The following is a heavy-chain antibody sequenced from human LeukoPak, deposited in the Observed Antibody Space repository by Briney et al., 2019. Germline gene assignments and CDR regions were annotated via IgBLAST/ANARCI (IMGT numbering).Heavy chain of an antibody. J-gene: IGHJ5*02. V-gene: IGHV1-3*01. CDR3: ARAPAVAGFNWFDP. D-gene: IGHD6-19*01. CDR1: GYTFTSYA. CDR2: INAGNGNT. Sequence: ASVTVSCTASGYTFTSYAMHWVRQAPGQRLEWMGWINAGNGNTKYSQKFQGRVTITRDTSASTAYMELSSLRSEDTAVYYCARAPAVAGFNWFDPWGQGTLVTVSS.